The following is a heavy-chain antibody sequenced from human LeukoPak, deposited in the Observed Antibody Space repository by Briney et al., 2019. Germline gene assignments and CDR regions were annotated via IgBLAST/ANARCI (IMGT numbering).Heavy chain of an antibody. CDR3: ASPRGQQAGIGY. D-gene: IGHD6-19*01. CDR1: GGSISSYY. Sequence: PSETLSLTCTVSGGSISSYYWSWIRQPPGKGLEWIGEINHSGSTNYNPSLKSRVTISVDTSKNQFSLKLSSVTAADTAVYYCASPRGQQAGIGYWGQGTLVTVSS. V-gene: IGHV4-34*01. CDR2: INHSGST. J-gene: IGHJ4*02.